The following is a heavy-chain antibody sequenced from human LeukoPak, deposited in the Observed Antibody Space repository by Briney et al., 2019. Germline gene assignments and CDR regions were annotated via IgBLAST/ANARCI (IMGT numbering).Heavy chain of an antibody. V-gene: IGHV3-7*01. CDR2: VKQDGSEK. Sequence: PGGSPRLSCEASGFTFSSYWMSWVRQAPGKGLEWVANVKQDGSEKYYVDSAKGRFTISRDNAKNSLYLQMNSLRVEDTAVYYCARDVGFSDPYNYFDPWGQGTLVTVSS. CDR1: GFTFSSYW. D-gene: IGHD5-24*01. J-gene: IGHJ5*02. CDR3: ARDVGFSDPYNYFDP.